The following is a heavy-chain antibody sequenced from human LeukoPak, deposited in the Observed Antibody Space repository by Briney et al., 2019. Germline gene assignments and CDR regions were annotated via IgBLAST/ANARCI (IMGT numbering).Heavy chain of an antibody. CDR2: IFYTGFT. J-gene: IGHJ4*02. V-gene: IGHV4-59*01. D-gene: IGHD5-12*01. CDR3: ARDTKQYGGPFDC. CDR1: DGSISDSY. Sequence: SETLSLTCTVFDGSISDSYWSWIRQSPGKGLEWIGYIFYTGFTHYNPSLESRVTISVDTSKKQLSLRLNSVTAADTALYYCARDTKQYGGPFDCWGQGTLVTVSS.